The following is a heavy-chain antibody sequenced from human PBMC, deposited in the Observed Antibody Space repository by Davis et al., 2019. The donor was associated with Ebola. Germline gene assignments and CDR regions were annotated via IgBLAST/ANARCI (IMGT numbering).Heavy chain of an antibody. Sequence: ASVKVSCKASGYTFTSYGISWVRQAPGQGLEWMGWMNPNSGNTGYAQKFQGRVTMTRNTSISTAYMELSSLRSDDTAVYYCARRVGARSGFDSWGQGSLVTVSS. CDR1: GYTFTSYG. V-gene: IGHV1-8*02. CDR3: ARRVGARSGFDS. J-gene: IGHJ4*02. D-gene: IGHD1-26*01. CDR2: MNPNSGNT.